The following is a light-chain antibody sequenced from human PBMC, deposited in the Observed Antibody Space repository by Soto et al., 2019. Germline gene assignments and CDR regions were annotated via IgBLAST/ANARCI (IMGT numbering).Light chain of an antibody. CDR1: QGISTW. J-gene: IGKJ2*01. CDR2: GAS. Sequence: DIQMTQSPSSVSASVGDRVTLTCRASQGISTWLAWYQQKPGKVPKLLIYGASRLQTGVPSRFSCSGSGTDFTLTISSLQPEDFATYYCQQASSLPHTFGQGTRVEIK. CDR3: QQASSLPHT. V-gene: IGKV1-12*01.